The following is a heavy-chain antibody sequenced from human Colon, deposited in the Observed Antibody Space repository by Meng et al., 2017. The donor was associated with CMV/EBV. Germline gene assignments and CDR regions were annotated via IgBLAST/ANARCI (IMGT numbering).Heavy chain of an antibody. CDR3: ARAQYTYGYWIFDY. D-gene: IGHD5-18*01. J-gene: IGHJ4*02. CDR2: IYYTGST. CDR1: GGSISNY. Sequence: QGQLQESGPGLVKPSETLSLTCTVSGGSISNYWSWIRQPPGKRLEWIGYIYYTGSTNYNPSLKSRVTMSVDTSKNQFSLKLTSVTAADTAVYYCARAQYTYGYWIFDYWGQGTLVTVSS. V-gene: IGHV4-59*12.